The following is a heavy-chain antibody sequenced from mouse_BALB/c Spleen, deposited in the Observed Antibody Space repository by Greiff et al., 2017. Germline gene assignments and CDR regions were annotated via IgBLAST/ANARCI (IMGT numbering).Heavy chain of an antibody. Sequence: QVQLQQSGAELMKPGASVKISCKATGYTFSSYWIEWVKQRPGHGLEWIGEILPGSGSTNYNEKFKGKATFTADTSSNTAYMQLSSLTSEDSAVYYCAISIPWFAYWGQGTLVTVSA. D-gene: IGHD2-3*01. V-gene: IGHV1-9*01. CDR3: AISIPWFAY. CDR2: ILPGSGST. J-gene: IGHJ3*01. CDR1: GYTFSSYW.